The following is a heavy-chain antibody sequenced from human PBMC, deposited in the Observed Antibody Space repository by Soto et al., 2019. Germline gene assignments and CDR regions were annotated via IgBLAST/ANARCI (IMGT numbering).Heavy chain of an antibody. D-gene: IGHD3-10*01. CDR1: GVSISSYY. J-gene: IGHJ4*02. Sequence: SETLSLTCTVSGVSISSYYWSWIRQPPGKGLEWIGYIYYSGSTNYNPSLKSRVTISVDTSKNQFSLKLSSVTAADTAVYYCARRDYGSGSYFYGYWGQGTLVTVSS. CDR3: ARRDYGSGSYFYGY. CDR2: IYYSGST. V-gene: IGHV4-59*08.